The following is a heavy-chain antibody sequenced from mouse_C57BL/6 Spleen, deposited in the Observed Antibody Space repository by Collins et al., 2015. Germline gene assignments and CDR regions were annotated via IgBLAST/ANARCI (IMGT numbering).Heavy chain of an antibody. CDR2: ISYSGST. D-gene: IGHD1-1*01. Sequence: DVQLQESGPGLVKPSQSLSLTCTVTGYSITSDYAWNWIRQFPGNKLEWMGYISYSGSTSYNPSLKSRISITRDTSKNQFFLQLNSVSTEDTATYYCARKYYGSSYYFDYWGQGTTLTVSS. CDR1: GYSITSDYA. V-gene: IGHV3-2*02. J-gene: IGHJ2*01. CDR3: ARKYYGSSYYFDY.